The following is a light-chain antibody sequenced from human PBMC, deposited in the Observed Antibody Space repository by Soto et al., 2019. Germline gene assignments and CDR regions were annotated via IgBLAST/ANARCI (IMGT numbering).Light chain of an antibody. CDR3: SSSAGGYTWA. Sequence: QSALTQPPSASGSPGQSVTISCTGTSSDVGGSNFVSWYQQHPGKAPKLMIYEVSKRPSGVPARFSGSKSGNTAALTGSGLQAEDEADYYCSSSAGGYTWAFGGGTQLTVL. CDR2: EVS. J-gene: IGLJ3*02. CDR1: SSDVGGSNF. V-gene: IGLV2-8*01.